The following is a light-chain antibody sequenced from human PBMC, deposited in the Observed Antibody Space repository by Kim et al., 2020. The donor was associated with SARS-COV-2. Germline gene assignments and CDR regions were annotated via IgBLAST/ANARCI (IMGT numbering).Light chain of an antibody. CDR1: QNINAW. V-gene: IGKV1-5*03. Sequence: ASVGDRVTITCRASQNINAWLAWYQQKPGKAPKFLIYKASNLESGVPSRFSGSGSGTEFSLTISSLQPDDFATYYCQQYKTFVWTFGQGTKVDIK. CDR2: KAS. CDR3: QQYKTFVWT. J-gene: IGKJ1*01.